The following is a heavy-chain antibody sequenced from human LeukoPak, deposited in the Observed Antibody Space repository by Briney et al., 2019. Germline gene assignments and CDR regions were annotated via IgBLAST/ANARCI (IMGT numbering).Heavy chain of an antibody. D-gene: IGHD6-13*01. V-gene: IGHV4-59*01. CDR2: ISYSDST. CDR1: GGSISSGY. J-gene: IGHJ4*02. CDR3: ARGSSRFDC. Sequence: PSETLSLTCTVSGGSISSGYWSWIRQPPGKGLEWIGYISYSDSTRYSPSLKSRVTMSIDTSMNQFSLKVTSVTAADTAVYYCARGSSRFDCWGQGTLVTVSP.